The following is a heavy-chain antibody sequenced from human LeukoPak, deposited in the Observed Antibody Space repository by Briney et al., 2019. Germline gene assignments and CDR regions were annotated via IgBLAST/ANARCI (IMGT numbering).Heavy chain of an antibody. J-gene: IGHJ5*02. CDR3: ARGLGTYWGKDFLNWFDP. CDR2: ISPYNGNT. Sequence: ASVKVSCKASGYTFNTYGITWVRQAPGQGLEWMGWISPYNGNTNYAQKFQGRVTLTTDTSTSTAYMELRSLRSDDTAVYYCARGLGTYWGKDFLNWFDPWGQGTLVTVSS. V-gene: IGHV1-18*01. CDR1: GYTFNTYG. D-gene: IGHD7-27*01.